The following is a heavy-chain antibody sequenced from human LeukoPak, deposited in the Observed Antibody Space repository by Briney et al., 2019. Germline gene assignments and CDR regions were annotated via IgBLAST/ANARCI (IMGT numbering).Heavy chain of an antibody. J-gene: IGHJ6*02. CDR2: IYSGGST. CDR1: GFTFSDYY. V-gene: IGHV3-53*04. D-gene: IGHD5-18*01. CDR3: ARDLVDTAIPSYYYYYGMDV. Sequence: GGSLRLSCAASGFTFSDYYMSWIRQAPGKGLEWVSVIYSGGSTYYADSVKGRFTISRHNSKNTLYLQMNSLRAEDTAVYYSARDLVDTAIPSYYYYYGMDVWGQGTTVTVSS.